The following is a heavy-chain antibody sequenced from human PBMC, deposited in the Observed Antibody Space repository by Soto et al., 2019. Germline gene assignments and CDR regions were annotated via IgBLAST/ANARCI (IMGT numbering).Heavy chain of an antibody. CDR3: ARDLIPLAAAGTLYYYYYYGMDV. J-gene: IGHJ6*02. CDR2: ISYDGSNK. Sequence: GTLRISCAASVFTFSSYAMHWVRQAPGKGLGWVAVISYDGSNKYYADSVKGRFTISRDNSKNTLYLQMNSLRAEDTAVYYCARDLIPLAAAGTLYYYYYYGMDVWGQGTTVTVSS. D-gene: IGHD6-13*01. CDR1: VFTFSSYA. V-gene: IGHV3-30-3*01.